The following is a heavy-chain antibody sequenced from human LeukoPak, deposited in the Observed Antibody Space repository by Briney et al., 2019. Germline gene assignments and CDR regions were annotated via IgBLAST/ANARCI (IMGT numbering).Heavy chain of an antibody. CDR3: ARVSVAGTGPDY. CDR2: FSYNAHS. V-gene: IGHV4-61*03. Sequence: SETLSLTCTVSGGAVSSSNYYWSWIRQSPGKGLEWVGFFSYNAHSDYNPSLKSRVTISIDTSRSHFSLRLTSVTAADTAIYYCARVSVAGTGPDYWGRGTLVTVSS. J-gene: IGHJ4*02. D-gene: IGHD6-13*01. CDR1: GGAVSSSNYY.